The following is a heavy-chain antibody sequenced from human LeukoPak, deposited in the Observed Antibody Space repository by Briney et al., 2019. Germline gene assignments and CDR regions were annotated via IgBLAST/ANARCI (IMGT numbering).Heavy chain of an antibody. J-gene: IGHJ5*02. CDR3: ARGDCSTISCPQVLLDP. V-gene: IGHV3-74*01. Sequence: PGGSLRLSCAASGFTFSRYNMHWVRQAPGKGLVWVSRISSDGSSTRYADSVKGRFTISRDNAKNTLYLQVNSLRAEDTAVYYRARGDCSTISCPQVLLDPWGEETLVTVSS. CDR2: ISSDGSST. D-gene: IGHD2-2*01. CDR1: GFTFSRYN.